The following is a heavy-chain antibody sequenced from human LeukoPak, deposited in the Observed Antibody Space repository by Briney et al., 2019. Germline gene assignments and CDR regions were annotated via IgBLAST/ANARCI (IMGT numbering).Heavy chain of an antibody. CDR2: ISDIGSI. V-gene: IGHV4-59*08. CDR1: GGSISSYY. D-gene: IGHD2/OR15-2a*01. Sequence: SETLSLTCTVSGGSISSYYWSWIRQPPGKGLEWIAYISDIGSINYNPSLKSRVTISLDTSKNQFSLKLSSVTAADTAVYYCAGHHPRNTVDFWGQGTLVTVTS. CDR3: AGHHPRNTVDF. J-gene: IGHJ4*02.